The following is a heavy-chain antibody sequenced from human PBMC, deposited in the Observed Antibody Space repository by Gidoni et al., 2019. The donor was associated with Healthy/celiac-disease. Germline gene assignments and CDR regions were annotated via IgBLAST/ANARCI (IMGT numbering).Heavy chain of an antibody. CDR1: GFSLSTSGMC. CDR2: IDWDDDK. J-gene: IGHJ4*02. D-gene: IGHD2-2*01. Sequence: VTLRDSGPALVKPTQTLRLTCTFSGFSLSTSGMCMSWSRQPPGKSLEWLARIDWDDDKYYSTSLKTRLTISKDNSKNHVVLTMTNMDPVETATYYCARIRGSSTGAGLDYWGQGTLVTVSS. V-gene: IGHV2-70*11. CDR3: ARIRGSSTGAGLDY.